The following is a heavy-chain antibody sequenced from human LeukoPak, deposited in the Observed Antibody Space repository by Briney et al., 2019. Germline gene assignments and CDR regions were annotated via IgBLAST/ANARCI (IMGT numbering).Heavy chain of an antibody. CDR2: IYYSGST. V-gene: IGHV4-30-4*01. D-gene: IGHD5-18*01. CDR3: ASNTAMVSVAFDI. CDR1: GGSISSGDYY. J-gene: IGHJ3*02. Sequence: SETLSLTCTVSGGSISSGDYYWSWIRQPPGKGLEWIGYIYYSGSTYYNSSLKSRVTISVDTSKNQFSLKLSSVTAADTAVYYCASNTAMVSVAFDIWGQGTMVTVSS.